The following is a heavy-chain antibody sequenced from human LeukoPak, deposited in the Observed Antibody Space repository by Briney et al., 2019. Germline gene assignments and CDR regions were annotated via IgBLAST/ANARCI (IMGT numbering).Heavy chain of an antibody. V-gene: IGHV3-21*01. Sequence: PGGSLRLSCAASGFTFSSYSMNWVRQAPGKGLEWVSSISSSSSYIYYADSVKGRFTISRDNAKNSLYLQMNSLRAEDTAVYYCARLRGVVAAAFDYWGQGTLVTVSS. CDR3: ARLRGVVAAAFDY. J-gene: IGHJ4*02. CDR1: GFTFSSYS. D-gene: IGHD2-15*01. CDR2: ISSSSSYI.